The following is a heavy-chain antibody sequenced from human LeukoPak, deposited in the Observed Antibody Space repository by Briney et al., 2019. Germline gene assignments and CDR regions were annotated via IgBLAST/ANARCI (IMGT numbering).Heavy chain of an antibody. CDR3: ARDLSCSGGSYYSGRYYGMDV. Sequence: ASVKASCKASGYTFTSYAMHWVRQAPGQRLEWMGWINAGNGNTKYSQKFQGRVTITRDTSASTAYMELSSLRSEDTAVYYCARDLSCSGGSYYSGRYYGMDVWGQGTTVTVSS. CDR2: INAGNGNT. V-gene: IGHV1-3*01. J-gene: IGHJ6*02. CDR1: GYTFTSYA. D-gene: IGHD2-15*01.